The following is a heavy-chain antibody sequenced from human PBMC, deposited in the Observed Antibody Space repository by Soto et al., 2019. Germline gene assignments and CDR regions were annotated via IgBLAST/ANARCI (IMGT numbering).Heavy chain of an antibody. V-gene: IGHV3-74*01. CDR1: GFTFSSYW. Sequence: EVQLVESGGGLVQPGGSLRLSCAASGFTFSSYWMHWVRQAPGKGLVGVSRINSDGITTTYADSVKGRFTISRDNAKNTLYLQMGSLRAEDTAVYYCARGEGQWLVRYWGPGTLVTVSS. CDR3: ARGEGQWLVRY. D-gene: IGHD6-19*01. CDR2: INSDGITT. J-gene: IGHJ4*02.